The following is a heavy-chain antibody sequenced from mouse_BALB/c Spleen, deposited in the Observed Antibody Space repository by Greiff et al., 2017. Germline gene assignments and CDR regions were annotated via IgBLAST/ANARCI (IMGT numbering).Heavy chain of an antibody. Sequence: EVQLQQSGAELVKPGASVKLSCTASGFNIKDTYMHWVKQRPEQGLEWIGRIDPANGNTKYDPKFQGKATITADTSSNTAYLQLSSLTSEDTAVYYCARRMITTDGGFDYWGQGTTLTVSS. CDR3: ARRMITTDGGFDY. V-gene: IGHV14-3*02. J-gene: IGHJ2*01. D-gene: IGHD2-4*01. CDR1: GFNIKDTY. CDR2: IDPANGNT.